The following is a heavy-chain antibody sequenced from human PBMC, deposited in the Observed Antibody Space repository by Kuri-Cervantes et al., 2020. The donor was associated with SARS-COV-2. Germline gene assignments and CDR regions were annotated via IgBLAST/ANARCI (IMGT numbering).Heavy chain of an antibody. J-gene: IGHJ5*02. Sequence: SQTLSLTCAVYGGSFSGYYWSWIRQPPGKGLEWIGEINHSGSTNYNPSLKSRVTISVDTSKNQFSLKLSSVTAADTAVYYCARVGHHFSTDFWSGYREASNWFDPWGQRTPVTVSS. V-gene: IGHV4-34*01. D-gene: IGHD3-3*01. CDR3: ARVGHHFSTDFWSGYREASNWFDP. CDR1: GGSFSGYY. CDR2: INHSGST.